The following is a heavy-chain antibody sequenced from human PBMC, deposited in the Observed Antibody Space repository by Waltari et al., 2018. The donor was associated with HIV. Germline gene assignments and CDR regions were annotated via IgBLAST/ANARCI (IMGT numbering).Heavy chain of an antibody. CDR3: TKGMYANEDYFGY. V-gene: IGHV5-51*03. CDR2: IYPGDSDT. CDR1: GYSFTTYW. Sequence: EVQLVQSGAQVKKPGESLKISCKASGYSFTTYWIGWVRQLPGKGLEWMGIIYPGDSDTRYSPSFQGQVTISADKSSSTAYLQWSSLQASDTAMYYCTKGMYANEDYFGYWGQGTLVTVSS. J-gene: IGHJ4*02. D-gene: IGHD2-8*01.